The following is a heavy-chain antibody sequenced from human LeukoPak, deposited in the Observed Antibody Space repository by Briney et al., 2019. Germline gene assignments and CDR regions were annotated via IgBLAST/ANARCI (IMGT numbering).Heavy chain of an antibody. D-gene: IGHD2-15*01. J-gene: IGHJ4*02. Sequence: GGPLTLSCAASGFPFSNHAMSCVPQTTGKGVQGVSVISGRGRTTEYADYVKGRFTISIHNSKNTLSLHMGSLRDGDTAIYYCAKNVVVKRYIDYWGQGTLVTVSS. CDR1: GFPFSNHA. V-gene: IGHV3-23*01. CDR2: ISGRGRTT. CDR3: AKNVVVKRYIDY.